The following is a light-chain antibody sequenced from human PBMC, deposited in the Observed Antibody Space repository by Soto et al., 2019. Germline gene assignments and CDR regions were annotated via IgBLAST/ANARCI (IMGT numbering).Light chain of an antibody. CDR3: ATWDDSLSGVV. V-gene: IGLV1-47*02. J-gene: IGLJ2*01. Sequence: QSVVTQTPSASGTPGQRVAISCSGSSSNIGTNYVYWYQHLPGTAPKLLMFSNDERPSGVPDRFSGSKSGTSASLAISGLRSEDEADYYCATWDDSLSGVVFGGGTKLTVL. CDR2: SND. CDR1: SSNIGTNY.